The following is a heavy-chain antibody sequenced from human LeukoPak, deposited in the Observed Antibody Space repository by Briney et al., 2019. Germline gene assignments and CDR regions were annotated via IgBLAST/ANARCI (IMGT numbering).Heavy chain of an antibody. CDR3: ARHRGITGTTEGSYFDY. V-gene: IGHV1-69*04. Sequence: SVKVSCKASGGTFSSYAISWVRQAPGQGLEWMGRIIPILGIANYAQKFQGRVTITADKSTSTAYMELSSLRSEDTAVYYCARHRGITGTTEGSYFDYWGQGTLVTVSS. CDR2: IIPILGIA. J-gene: IGHJ4*02. D-gene: IGHD1-7*01. CDR1: GGTFSSYA.